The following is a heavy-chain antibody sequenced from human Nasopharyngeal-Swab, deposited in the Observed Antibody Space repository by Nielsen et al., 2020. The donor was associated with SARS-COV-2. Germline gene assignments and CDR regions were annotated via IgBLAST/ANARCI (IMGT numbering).Heavy chain of an antibody. CDR3: ARDLYSSGGKYYYYGMDV. Sequence: GGSLRLSCAASGFTFRSYDMHWVRQATGKGLEWVSAIGTAGDTYYPGSVKGRFTISRENAKNSLYLQMNSLRAGDTAVYYCARDLYSSGGKYYYYGMDVWGQGTTVTVSS. CDR1: GFTFRSYD. V-gene: IGHV3-13*04. D-gene: IGHD6-19*01. J-gene: IGHJ6*02. CDR2: IGTAGDT.